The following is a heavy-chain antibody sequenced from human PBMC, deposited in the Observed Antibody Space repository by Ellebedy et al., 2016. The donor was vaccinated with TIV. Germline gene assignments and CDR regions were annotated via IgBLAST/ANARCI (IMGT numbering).Heavy chain of an antibody. V-gene: IGHV4-39*01. D-gene: IGHD2-21*02. CDR2: VYYSGSP. CDR3: ARTDPWQPIDD. CDR1: GGSISSSSHY. J-gene: IGHJ4*02. Sequence: MPGGSLRLSCTVSGGSISSSSHYWAWIRQPPGKGLEYIGSVYYSGSPYYNPSFKSRVTLSADTSKNQFSLNLRTVTAADTAVYYCARTDPWQPIDDWGQGILVSVSS.